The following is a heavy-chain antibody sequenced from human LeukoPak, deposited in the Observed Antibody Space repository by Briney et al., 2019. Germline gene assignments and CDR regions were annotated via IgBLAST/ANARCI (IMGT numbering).Heavy chain of an antibody. CDR1: GGSISSYY. Sequence: SETLSLTCTVSGGSISSYYWSWIRQPAGKGLEWIGRIYTSGSTNYNPSLKSRVTMSVDTSKNQFSLKLSSVTAADTAVYYCARDSSGWYGNSYYMDVWGKGTTVTVPS. J-gene: IGHJ6*03. CDR2: IYTSGST. D-gene: IGHD6-19*01. V-gene: IGHV4-4*07. CDR3: ARDSSGWYGNSYYMDV.